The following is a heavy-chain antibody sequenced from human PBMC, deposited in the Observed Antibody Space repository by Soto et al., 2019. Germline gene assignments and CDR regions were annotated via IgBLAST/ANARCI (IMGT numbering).Heavy chain of an antibody. CDR1: GFTFSSYW. CDR3: ARVISFSGSYSYYGMDV. J-gene: IGHJ6*02. Sequence: VQLVESGGGLVQPGGSLRLSCAASGFTFSSYWMHWVRQAPGKGLVWVSRINSDGSSTSYADSVKGRFTISRDNAKNTLYLQMNSLRAEDTAVYYCARVISFSGSYSYYGMDVWGQGTTVTVSS. V-gene: IGHV3-74*01. D-gene: IGHD1-26*01. CDR2: INSDGSST.